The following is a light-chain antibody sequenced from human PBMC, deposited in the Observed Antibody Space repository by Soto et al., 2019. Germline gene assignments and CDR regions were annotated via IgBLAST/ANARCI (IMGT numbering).Light chain of an antibody. CDR1: QTVTSGY. J-gene: IGKJ4*01. CDR2: GAS. CDR3: QQYTNWPPLT. V-gene: IGKV3-15*01. Sequence: IVLTQSPDTVSLSPGERATLSCRASQTVTSGYLAWYQQKPGQAPRLLIYGASTRATGIPARFSGCVSGTEFTLTIRRLQSEDFAVYYGQQYTNWPPLTFCGLTKVDIK.